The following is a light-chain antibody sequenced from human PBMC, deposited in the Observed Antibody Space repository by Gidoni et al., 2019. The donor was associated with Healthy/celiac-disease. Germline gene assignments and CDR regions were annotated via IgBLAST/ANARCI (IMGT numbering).Light chain of an antibody. J-gene: IGKJ1*01. Sequence: DIQMTQSPSSLSASVGDRVTITCRATQSISSYLNWYQQKPGKAPKLLIYAASSLQSGVPSRYSGSVSGTYFTLTISSLQPEDVATFYCQQSYSTPRTFGQGTKVEIK. CDR1: QSISSY. CDR3: QQSYSTPRT. V-gene: IGKV1-39*01. CDR2: AAS.